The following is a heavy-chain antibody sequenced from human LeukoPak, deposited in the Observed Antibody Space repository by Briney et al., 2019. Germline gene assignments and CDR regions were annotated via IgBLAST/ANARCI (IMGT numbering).Heavy chain of an antibody. V-gene: IGHV3-21*01. D-gene: IGHD3-16*01. Sequence: PGGSLRLSCAASGFTFSSYSMNWVRQAPGKGLEWVSSISSSSSYIYYADSVKGRFTISRDNAKNSLYLQMNSLRAEDTAVYYCARDGLGFMYFDLWGRGTLVTVSS. CDR1: GFTFSSYS. CDR2: ISSSSSYI. CDR3: ARDGLGFMYFDL. J-gene: IGHJ2*01.